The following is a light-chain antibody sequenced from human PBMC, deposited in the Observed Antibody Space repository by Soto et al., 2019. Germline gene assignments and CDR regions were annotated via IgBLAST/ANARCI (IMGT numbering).Light chain of an antibody. CDR3: QQSYNTPPS. CDR2: AAS. J-gene: IGKJ4*01. Sequence: DIQMTQSPSSLSASVVGRVTSTFRASQSISNYLNWYQQKPGKAPKLLIYAASSLQSGVPPRFSGSGSGTDFTLSIDSLQPEDFATYYCQQSYNTPPSFGGGNMGAIK. V-gene: IGKV1-39*01. CDR1: QSISNY.